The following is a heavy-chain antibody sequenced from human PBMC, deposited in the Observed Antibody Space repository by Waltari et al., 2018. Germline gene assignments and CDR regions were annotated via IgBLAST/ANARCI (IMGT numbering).Heavy chain of an antibody. CDR1: GGSFSGYY. Sequence: QVQLQQWGAGLLKPSETLSLTCAVYGGSFSGYYWSWIRQPPGKGLEWIGEINHSGSTNYNPSLKSRVTISVDTSKNQFSLKLSSVTAADTAVNYCARLLYGALDYWGQGTLVTVSS. V-gene: IGHV4-34*01. CDR3: ARLLYGALDY. CDR2: INHSGST. D-gene: IGHD3-3*01. J-gene: IGHJ4*02.